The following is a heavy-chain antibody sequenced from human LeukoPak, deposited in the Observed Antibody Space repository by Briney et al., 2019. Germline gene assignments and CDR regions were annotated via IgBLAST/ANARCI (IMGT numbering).Heavy chain of an antibody. CDR3: AREPYYYDSSGYYPYYFDY. CDR2: TIPIFGTA. CDR1: GGTFSSYA. J-gene: IGHJ4*02. V-gene: IGHV1-69*06. Sequence: SVKVSCKASGGTFSSYAISWVRQAPGQGLEWMGGTIPIFGTANYAQKFQGRVTITADKSTSTAYMELSSLRSEDTAVYYCAREPYYYDSSGYYPYYFDYWGQGTLVTVSS. D-gene: IGHD3-22*01.